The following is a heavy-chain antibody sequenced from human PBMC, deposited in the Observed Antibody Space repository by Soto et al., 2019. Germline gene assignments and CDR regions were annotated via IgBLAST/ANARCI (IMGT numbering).Heavy chain of an antibody. J-gene: IGHJ6*01. D-gene: IGHD1-7*01. CDR3: ARAAVNRNFGQPGELYF. V-gene: IGHV1-69*06. CDR2: IIPMLDNV. Sequence: QVQLVQSGTEVKKPGSSVQVSCKASGGTFSNYALSWVRQAPGLGLEWVGGIIPMLDNVNYAQRLQGRVTNTPEKTTGTAFFGLNRPRFDGPGVVYLARAAVNRNFGQPGELYFWGPGTPVTVSS. CDR1: GGTFSNYA.